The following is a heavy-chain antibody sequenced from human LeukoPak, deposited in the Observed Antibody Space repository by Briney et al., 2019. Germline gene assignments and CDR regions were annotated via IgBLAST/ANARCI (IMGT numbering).Heavy chain of an antibody. CDR2: ISYDGSNK. CDR1: GFTFSSYG. D-gene: IGHD5-24*01. J-gene: IGHJ4*02. CDR3: AKLLVAVATTYFDY. V-gene: IGHV3-30*18. Sequence: GGSLRLSCAASGFTFSSYGMHWVRQAPGKGLEWVAVISYDGSNKYYADSVKGRFTISRDNSKNTLYLQMNSLRAEDTAVYYCAKLLVAVATTYFDYWGQGTLVTVSS.